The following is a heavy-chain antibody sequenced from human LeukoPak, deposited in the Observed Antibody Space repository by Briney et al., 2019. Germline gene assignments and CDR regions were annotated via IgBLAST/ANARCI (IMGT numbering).Heavy chain of an antibody. J-gene: IGHJ4*02. V-gene: IGHV1-8*01. CDR3: ARGIGSTTVTTLEYYFDY. CDR1: GYTFSSYG. Sequence: ASVKVSCKASGYTFSSYGISWVRQAPGQGLEWMGWMNPNSGNTGYAQKFQGRVTMTRNTSISTAYMALSSLRSEDTAVYYCARGIGSTTVTTLEYYFDYWGQGTLVTVSS. CDR2: MNPNSGNT. D-gene: IGHD4-17*01.